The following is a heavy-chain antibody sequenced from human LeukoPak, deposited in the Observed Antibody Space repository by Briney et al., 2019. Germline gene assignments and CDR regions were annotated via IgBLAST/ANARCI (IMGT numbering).Heavy chain of an antibody. CDR1: GYSFTSYW. V-gene: IGHV5-51*01. Sequence: GESLKISCKGSGYSFTSYWIGWVRQVPGKGLEWMGIIYPGDSDTRYSPSFQGQVTISADKSISTAYLQWSSLKASDTAMYYCAVRDTAMVNPFDYWGQGTLVTVSS. J-gene: IGHJ4*02. D-gene: IGHD5-18*01. CDR3: AVRDTAMVNPFDY. CDR2: IYPGDSDT.